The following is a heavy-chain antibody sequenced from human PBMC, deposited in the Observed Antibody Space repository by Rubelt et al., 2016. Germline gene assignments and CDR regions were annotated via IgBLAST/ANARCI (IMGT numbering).Heavy chain of an antibody. J-gene: IGHJ4*02. D-gene: IGHD5-12*01. CDR1: GASITSSSYY. CDR3: ARDLGRSGYASCSDY. Sequence: QLQLQESGPGLVKPSETLSLTCTVSGASITSSSYYWGWIRQPPGKGLEWIGTISHSGGTFYSPSLQSRVTISAETSKNQFSLKVSSVTAADTAVYYCARDLGRSGYASCSDYWGRGTLVTVSS. V-gene: IGHV4-39*07. CDR2: ISHSGGT.